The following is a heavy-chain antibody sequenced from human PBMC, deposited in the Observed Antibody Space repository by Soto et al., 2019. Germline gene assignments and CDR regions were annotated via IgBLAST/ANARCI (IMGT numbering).Heavy chain of an antibody. D-gene: IGHD6-13*01. CDR1: GGTFSSYT. Sequence: GASVKVSCKASGGTFSSYTISWVRQAPGQGLEWMGRIIPILGIANYAQKFQGRVTITADKSTSTAYMELSSLRSEDTAVYYCARAFLAGDAFDIWGQGTMVTVSS. CDR2: IIPILGIA. V-gene: IGHV1-69*02. CDR3: ARAFLAGDAFDI. J-gene: IGHJ3*02.